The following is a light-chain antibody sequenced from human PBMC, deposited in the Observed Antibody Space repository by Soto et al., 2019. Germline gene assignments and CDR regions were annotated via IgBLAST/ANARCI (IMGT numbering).Light chain of an antibody. CDR1: SSDVGNYIY. Sequence: QSVLKQPLSVSGSPGQSVPIFCTGTSSDVGNYIYVSWYQQHPGKAPKLMIYDVSKRPSGVPDRFSGSKSGNTASLTISGLQAEDEADYYCCSYVGSYSLVFGGGTKVTVL. CDR3: CSYVGSYSLV. V-gene: IGLV2-11*01. J-gene: IGLJ2*01. CDR2: DVS.